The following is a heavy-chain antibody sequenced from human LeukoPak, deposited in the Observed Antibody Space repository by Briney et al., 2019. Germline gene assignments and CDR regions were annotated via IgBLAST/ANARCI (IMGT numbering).Heavy chain of an antibody. J-gene: IGHJ4*02. V-gene: IGHV4-59*01. CDR1: GGSISSYY. CDR3: ARYMVQGVTVFDY. CDR2: IYYSGST. Sequence: EPSETLSLTCTVSGGSISSYYWSWIRQPPGKGLEWIGYIYYSGSTNYNPSLKSRVTISVDTSKNQFSLKLSSVTAADTAVYYCARYMVQGVTVFDYWGQGTLVTVSS. D-gene: IGHD3-10*01.